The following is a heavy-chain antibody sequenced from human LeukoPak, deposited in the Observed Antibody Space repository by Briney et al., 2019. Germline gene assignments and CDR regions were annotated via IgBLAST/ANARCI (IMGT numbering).Heavy chain of an antibody. CDR1: GYSFTSYW. CDR3: ARREGGSSWYVSWFDP. J-gene: IGHJ5*02. CDR2: IYPGDSDT. V-gene: IGHV5-51*01. D-gene: IGHD6-13*01. Sequence: GESLKISCKGSGYSFTSYWIGWVRQMPGKGLEWMGIIYPGDSDTRYSPSFQGQVTISADKSISTAYLQWSSLKASDTAMYYCARREGGSSWYVSWFDPWGQGTLVTVSS.